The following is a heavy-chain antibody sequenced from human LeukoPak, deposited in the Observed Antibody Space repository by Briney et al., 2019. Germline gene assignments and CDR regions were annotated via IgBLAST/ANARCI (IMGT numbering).Heavy chain of an antibody. CDR2: IYYSGST. CDR1: GGSISSYY. V-gene: IGHV4-59*01. D-gene: IGHD6-13*01. J-gene: IGHJ4*02. CDR3: ARATWGYIAAAGTPIFDY. Sequence: SETLSLTCTVSGGSISSYYWSWIRQPPGKGLEWIGYIYYSGSTNYNPSLKSRVTISVDTSKNQFSLKLSSVTAADTAVYYCARATWGYIAAAGTPIFDYWGQGTLVTVSS.